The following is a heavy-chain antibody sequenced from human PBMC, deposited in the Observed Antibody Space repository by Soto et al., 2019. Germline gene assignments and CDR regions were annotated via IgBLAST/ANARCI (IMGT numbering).Heavy chain of an antibody. D-gene: IGHD3-10*01. CDR3: AKDRLSQAGLIAPFDY. Sequence: PGGSLRLSCAASGFTFSSYAMSWVRQAPGKGLEWVSAISGSGGSTYYADSVKGRFTISRDNSKNTLYLQMNSLRAEDTAVYYCAKDRLSQAGLIAPFDYWGQGTLVTVSS. J-gene: IGHJ4*02. CDR1: GFTFSSYA. CDR2: ISGSGGST. V-gene: IGHV3-23*01.